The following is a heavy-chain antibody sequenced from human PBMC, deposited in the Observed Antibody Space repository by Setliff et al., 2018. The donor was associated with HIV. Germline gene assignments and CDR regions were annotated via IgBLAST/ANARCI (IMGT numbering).Heavy chain of an antibody. CDR3: ARDKRYDSSGRAKGDF. CDR1: GFTFSTYR. D-gene: IGHD3-22*01. Sequence: PGGSLRLSCAASGFTFSTYRMNWVRQAPGKGLEWVSSLSSSSIYIYYADSLEGRFTISRDNAQNSLFLQMNSLRAEDTAVYYCARDKRYDSSGRAKGDFWGQGTLVTVSS. V-gene: IGHV3-21*01. J-gene: IGHJ4*02. CDR2: LSSSSIYI.